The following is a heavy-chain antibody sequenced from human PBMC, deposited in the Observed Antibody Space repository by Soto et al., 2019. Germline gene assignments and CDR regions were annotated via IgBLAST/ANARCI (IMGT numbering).Heavy chain of an antibody. J-gene: IGHJ3*02. CDR1: GYTFTSYD. CDR2: MNPNSGNT. Sequence: QVQLVQSGAEVKKPGASVKVSCKASGYTFTSYDINWVRQATGQGLEWMGWMNPNSGNTGYAQKFQGRVTMTRNTSRSTAYREXSSLRSEDTAVYYCARGINYYASGDDAFDIWGQGTMVTVSS. CDR3: ARGINYYASGDDAFDI. D-gene: IGHD3-10*01. V-gene: IGHV1-8*01.